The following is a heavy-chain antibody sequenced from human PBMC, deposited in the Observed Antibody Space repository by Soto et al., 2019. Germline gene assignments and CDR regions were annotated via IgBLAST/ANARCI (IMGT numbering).Heavy chain of an antibody. D-gene: IGHD3-3*01. Sequence: GGSLRLSCAASGFTFSSYAMHWVRQAPGKGLEWVAVISYDGSNKYYADSVKGRFTISRDNSKNTLYLQMNSLRAEDTAVYYCARAEYDFWSGYLPVYYYYYGMDVWGQGTTVTVSS. CDR3: ARAEYDFWSGYLPVYYYYYGMDV. V-gene: IGHV3-30-3*01. CDR1: GFTFSSYA. J-gene: IGHJ6*02. CDR2: ISYDGSNK.